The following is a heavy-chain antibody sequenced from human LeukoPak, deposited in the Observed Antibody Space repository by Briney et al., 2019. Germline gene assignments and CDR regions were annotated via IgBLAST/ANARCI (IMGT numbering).Heavy chain of an antibody. V-gene: IGHV3-23*01. D-gene: IGHD2-2*01. CDR3: AKDLGGYCSSTSCYA. CDR2: ISGSGGST. Sequence: GGSLRLSCAASGFTFSSYGMSWVRQAPGKGLEWVSAISGSGGSTYYADSVKGRFTISRDNSRNTLYLQMNSLRAEDTAVYYCAKDLGGYCSSTSCYAWGQGTLVTVSS. CDR1: GFTFSSYG. J-gene: IGHJ5*02.